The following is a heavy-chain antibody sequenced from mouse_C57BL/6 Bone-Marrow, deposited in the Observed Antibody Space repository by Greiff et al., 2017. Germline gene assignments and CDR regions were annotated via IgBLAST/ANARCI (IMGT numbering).Heavy chain of an antibody. V-gene: IGHV5-4*01. CDR2: ISDGGSYT. D-gene: IGHD2-4*01. J-gene: IGHJ3*01. CDR1: GFTFSSYA. Sequence: EVQGVESGGGLVKPGGSLKLSCAASGFTFSSYAMSWVRRTPEKRLEWVATISDGGSYTYYPDNVKGRFPISRDNAKNNLYLQMSHLKSEDTAMYYCARDRRLRRRFAYWGQGTLVTVSA. CDR3: ARDRRLRRRFAY.